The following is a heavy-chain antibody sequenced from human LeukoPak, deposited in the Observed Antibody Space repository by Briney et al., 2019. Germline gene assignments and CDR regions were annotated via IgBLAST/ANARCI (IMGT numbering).Heavy chain of an antibody. CDR2: INPNDGGT. D-gene: IGHD3-16*01. Sequence: ASVKVSCKASGYSFTTYYVHCVRQAPGHGLEWVGVINPNDGGTNSAQKLQDRVTLTRDTSTSTVYVELNSLKPDDTAVYYCARGPLLGYDTNDSGFDVWGQGTLVTVSS. J-gene: IGHJ3*01. V-gene: IGHV1-46*04. CDR3: ARGPLLGYDTNDSGFDV. CDR1: GYSFTTYY.